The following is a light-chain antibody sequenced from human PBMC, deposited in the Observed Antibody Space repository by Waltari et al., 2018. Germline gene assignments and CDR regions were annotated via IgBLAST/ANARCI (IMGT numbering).Light chain of an antibody. CDR3: QHRSVWPLT. CDR1: QSVRSY. CDR2: DTS. Sequence: IVFTQSPATLSLFPGERATLSCRASQSVRSYLAWYQQKPGQAPRLLIYDTSYSATGVPVRFSGSGSGTDYTLTISSLEPEDFAVYYCQHRSVWPLTFGGGTKVEMK. V-gene: IGKV3-11*01. J-gene: IGKJ4*01.